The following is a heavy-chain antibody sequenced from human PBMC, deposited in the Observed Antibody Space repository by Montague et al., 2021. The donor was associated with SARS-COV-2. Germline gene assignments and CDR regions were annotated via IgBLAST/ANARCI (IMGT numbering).Heavy chain of an antibody. D-gene: IGHD1-26*01. CDR2: IYSGGSST. CDR3: AKSAWGVTDAFDI. V-gene: IGHV3-23*03. Sequence: SLRLSCAASEFAFSSYAMSWVRQAPGKGLEWVSAIYSGGSSTFYADSVKGRFTISRDNSKNTLYLQMNSLRAEDTAVYYCAKSAWGVTDAFDIWGQGAMVTVYS. CDR1: EFAFSSYA. J-gene: IGHJ3*02.